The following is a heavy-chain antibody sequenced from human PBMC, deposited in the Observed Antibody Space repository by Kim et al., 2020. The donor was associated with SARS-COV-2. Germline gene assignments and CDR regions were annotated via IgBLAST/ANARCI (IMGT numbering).Heavy chain of an antibody. CDR2: IYDSGST. Sequence: SETLSLTCTVSGGSISSDGYYWIWIRQHPGKGLKWIVYIYDSGSTYYNPSLKVRVTISVDTTKNQFSLKLSSVTAADTAVYYCARDSPMAAASYYFDYWGQGTLVTVS. V-gene: IGHV4-31*03. J-gene: IGHJ4*02. CDR1: GGSISSDGYY. D-gene: IGHD6-13*01. CDR3: ARDSPMAAASYYFDY.